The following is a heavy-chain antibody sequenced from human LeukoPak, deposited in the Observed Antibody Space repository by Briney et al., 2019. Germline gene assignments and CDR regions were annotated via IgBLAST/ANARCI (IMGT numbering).Heavy chain of an antibody. CDR1: GYSISSGYY. D-gene: IGHD2-2*02. Sequence: PSETLSLTCTVSGYSISSGYYWGWIRQPPGKGLEWIGSIYHSGSTYYNPSLKSRVTISVDTSKNQFSLKLSSVTAADTAVYYCARVDQYQLLYVPYNWFDPRGQGTLVTVSS. CDR3: ARVDQYQLLYVPYNWFDP. J-gene: IGHJ5*02. CDR2: IYHSGST. V-gene: IGHV4-38-2*02.